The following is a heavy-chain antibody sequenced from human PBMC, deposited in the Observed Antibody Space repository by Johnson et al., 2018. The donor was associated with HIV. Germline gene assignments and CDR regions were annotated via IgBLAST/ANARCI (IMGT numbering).Heavy chain of an antibody. CDR1: GFTFSSYA. CDR3: ALTESRVLEWLFRAFDI. J-gene: IGHJ3*02. V-gene: IGHV3-30*04. D-gene: IGHD3-3*01. CDR2: ISYDGSYK. Sequence: QVQLVESGGGVVQPGRSLRLSCAASGFTFSSYAMHWVRQAPGKGLEWVAIISYDGSYKFYADSVKGRFTISRDNAKNSLYLQMNSLRADDTAIYYCALTESRVLEWLFRAFDIWGQGTMVTVAS.